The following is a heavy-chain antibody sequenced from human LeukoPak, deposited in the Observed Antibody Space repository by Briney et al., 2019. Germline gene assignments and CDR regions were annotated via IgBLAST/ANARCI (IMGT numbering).Heavy chain of an antibody. CDR2: INPSGGST. J-gene: IGHJ4*02. Sequence: ASVKVSCKASGYTFTSYYMHWVRQAPGQGPEWMGIINPSGGSTSYAQKFQGRVTMTRDTSTSTVYMELSSLRSEDTAVYYCARDRGYSGYDDWMSIGYWGQGTLVTVSS. V-gene: IGHV1-46*01. D-gene: IGHD5-12*01. CDR1: GYTFTSYY. CDR3: ARDRGYSGYDDWMSIGY.